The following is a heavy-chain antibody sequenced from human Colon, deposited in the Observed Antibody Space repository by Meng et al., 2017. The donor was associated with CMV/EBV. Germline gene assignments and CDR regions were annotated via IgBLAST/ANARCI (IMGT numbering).Heavy chain of an antibody. CDR1: SGSVTSGDHY. V-gene: IGHV4-61*08. J-gene: IGHJ4*02. CDR3: ARSTFHLYFFNY. Sequence: GSLRLSCTVSSGSVTSGDHYWSWIRQPPGKGLKWIGYIYYSGSTNYNPSLKSRVSISVDASKNQFSLKLTSMTAADTALYYCARSTFHLYFFNYWGQGSLVTVSS. CDR2: IYYSGST. D-gene: IGHD3-3*02.